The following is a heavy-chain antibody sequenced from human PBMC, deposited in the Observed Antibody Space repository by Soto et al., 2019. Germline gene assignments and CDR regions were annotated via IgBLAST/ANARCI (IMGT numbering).Heavy chain of an antibody. CDR2: INHSGST. Sequence: SETLSLTCAVYGGSFSGYYWSWIRQPPGKGLEWIGEINHSGSTNYNPSLKSRVTISVDTSKNQFSLKLSSVTAADTAVYYCARGGYCSSTSCYTPLGYWGQGTLVTVSS. CDR1: GGSFSGYY. J-gene: IGHJ4*02. CDR3: ARGGYCSSTSCYTPLGY. V-gene: IGHV4-34*01. D-gene: IGHD2-2*02.